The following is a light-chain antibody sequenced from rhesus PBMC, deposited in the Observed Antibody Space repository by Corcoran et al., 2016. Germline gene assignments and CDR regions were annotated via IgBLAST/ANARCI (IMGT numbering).Light chain of an antibody. Sequence: DIQMTQSPSSLSASVGDTVTITCRASQDISSYLNWFQQKPGKAPKVLIYDGSRLESGVPSRFSGSGSVTDYTLTISSLQPEDFAAYYCLQHNSYPLTFGGGTKVEIK. CDR1: QDISSY. CDR3: LQHNSYPLT. J-gene: IGKJ4*01. V-gene: IGKV1-28*03. CDR2: DGS.